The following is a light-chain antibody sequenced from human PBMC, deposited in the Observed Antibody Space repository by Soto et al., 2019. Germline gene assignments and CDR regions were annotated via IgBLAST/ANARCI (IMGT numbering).Light chain of an antibody. CDR1: QSLSRS. CDR2: DAS. J-gene: IGKJ4*01. V-gene: IGKV3-11*01. Sequence: EIVLTQSPATLSLSPGERATLSCRASQSLSRSLAWYQQKPGQAPRLLIYDASNRATGIPARFSGSGSGTDFTLTISSLAPEDFALYYCQHRANWPLTFGGGTKVEIK. CDR3: QHRANWPLT.